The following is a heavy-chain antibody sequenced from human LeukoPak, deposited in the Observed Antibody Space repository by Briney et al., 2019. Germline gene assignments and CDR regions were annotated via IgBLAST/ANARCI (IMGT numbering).Heavy chain of an antibody. J-gene: IGHJ4*02. CDR1: GFTFSSYW. V-gene: IGHV3-7*01. D-gene: IGHD2-15*01. CDR3: ARVACGGSCYGYY. CDR2: IKQDGSGK. Sequence: GGSLRLSCADSGFTFSSYWMSWVRQAPGKGLEWVANIKQDGSGKYYVDSVKGRFTISRDNAKNSLYLQMNSLRAEDTAVYYCARVACGGSCYGYYWGQGTLVTVSS.